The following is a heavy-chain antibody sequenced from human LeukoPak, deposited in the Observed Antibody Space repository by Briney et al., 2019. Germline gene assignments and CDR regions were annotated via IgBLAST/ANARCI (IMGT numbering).Heavy chain of an antibody. CDR2: IKQDGSEK. V-gene: IGHV3-7*05. D-gene: IGHD5-18*01. J-gene: IGHJ4*02. CDR1: GVTFRSSW. CDR3: AGGTGMDV. Sequence: GGSLRLSCEASGVTFRSSWMSWVRQAPGKGLEWVATIKQDGSEKYYVDFVKGRFSISRDNAKNSLYLQMNSLGADDTAVYYCAGGTGMDVWGQGTLVTVSS.